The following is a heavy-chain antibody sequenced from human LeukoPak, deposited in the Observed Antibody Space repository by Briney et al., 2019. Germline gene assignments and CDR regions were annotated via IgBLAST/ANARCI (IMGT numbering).Heavy chain of an antibody. CDR2: ISGSGGSR. J-gene: IGHJ4*02. D-gene: IGHD3-9*01. CDR1: GFTFSSYA. V-gene: IGHV3-23*01. CDR3: AKSWSPDRLSPLV. Sequence: GASLRLSCAASGFTFSSYAMSWVRQAPGKGLEWVSLISGSGGSRYFADSLKGRFTISRDNSKNTLYLQMNSLRAEDTAVYYCAKSWSPDRLSPLVWGQGTLVTASS.